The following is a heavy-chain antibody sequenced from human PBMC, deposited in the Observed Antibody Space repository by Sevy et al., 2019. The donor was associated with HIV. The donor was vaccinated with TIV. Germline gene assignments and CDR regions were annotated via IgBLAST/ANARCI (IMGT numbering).Heavy chain of an antibody. CDR2: VSGSGGKT. D-gene: IGHD4-4*01. CDR3: ATHRRRDGYSYGAFDI. Sequence: GGSLRLSCAASGFTFSNYALSWVRQAPGKGLEWVSAVSGSGGKTYYADSVKGRFTISRDTSNNTLFLHMNSLRAEDTAVYYCATHRRRDGYSYGAFDIWGKGTMVTVS. V-gene: IGHV3-23*01. CDR1: GFTFSNYA. J-gene: IGHJ3*02.